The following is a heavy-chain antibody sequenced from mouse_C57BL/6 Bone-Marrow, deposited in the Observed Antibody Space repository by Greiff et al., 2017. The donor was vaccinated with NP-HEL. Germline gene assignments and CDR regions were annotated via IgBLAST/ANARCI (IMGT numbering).Heavy chain of an antibody. Sequence: QVQLQQPGTELVKPGASVKLSCKASGYTFTSYWMHWVKQRPGQGLEWIGNINPSNGGTNYNEKFKGKATLTVDKSSSTAYMQLSSLTSEDSAVYYGARFPDSSGYLRDYWGQGTSVTVSS. J-gene: IGHJ4*01. V-gene: IGHV1-53*01. CDR3: ARFPDSSGYLRDY. CDR1: GYTFTSYW. CDR2: INPSNGGT. D-gene: IGHD3-2*02.